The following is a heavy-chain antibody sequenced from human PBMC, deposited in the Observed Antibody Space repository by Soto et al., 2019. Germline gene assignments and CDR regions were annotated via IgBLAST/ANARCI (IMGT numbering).Heavy chain of an antibody. D-gene: IGHD3-9*01. CDR2: ISAYNGNT. CDR3: GRGQPYDILPGYYTSLDY. J-gene: IGHJ4*02. V-gene: IGHV1-18*01. Sequence: GASVKVSCKASGYTFTSYVISWVRQAPGQGLEWMGWISAYNGNTNYAHKLQGRFTMATDTSTSTAYMELRSLRSDDTAVYYCGRGQPYDILPGYYTSLDYWGQGTLVPVSP. CDR1: GYTFTSYV.